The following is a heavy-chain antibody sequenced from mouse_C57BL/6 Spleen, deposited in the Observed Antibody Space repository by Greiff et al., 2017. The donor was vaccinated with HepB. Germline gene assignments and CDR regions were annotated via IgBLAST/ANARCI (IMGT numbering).Heavy chain of an antibody. CDR3: ARRLQDYYAIDY. CDR2: ISSGSSTI. CDR1: GFTFSDYG. V-gene: IGHV5-17*01. J-gene: IGHJ4*01. D-gene: IGHD2-13*01. Sequence: EVKLVESGGGLVKPGGSLKLSCAASGFTFSDYGMHWVRQAPEKGLEWVAYISSGSSTIYYADTVKGRFTISRDNAKNTLFLQMTSLRSEDTAMYYCARRLQDYYAIDYWGQGTSVTVSS.